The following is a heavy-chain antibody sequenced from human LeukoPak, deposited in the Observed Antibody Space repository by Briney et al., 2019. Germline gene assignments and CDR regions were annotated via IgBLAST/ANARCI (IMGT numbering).Heavy chain of an antibody. CDR3: ARAHVAAGLAFDI. V-gene: IGHV3-13*01. CDR1: GFTFSGYD. J-gene: IGHJ3*02. Sequence: GRSLRLSCAASGFTFSGYDMHWLRQATGKGLEWVSGIGIPGDTYYPGSVKGRFTISRENAKNSFYLQMNSLRAEDTAVYYCARAHVAAGLAFDIWGQGTMVTVSS. D-gene: IGHD6-25*01. CDR2: IGIPGDT.